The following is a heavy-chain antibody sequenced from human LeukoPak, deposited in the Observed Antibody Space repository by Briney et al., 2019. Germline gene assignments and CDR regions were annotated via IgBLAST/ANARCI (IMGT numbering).Heavy chain of an antibody. V-gene: IGHV4-34*01. J-gene: IGHJ1*01. CDR2: INHSGST. Sequence: PSETLSLTCAVYGGSFSGYYWSWIRQPPGKGLEWLGEINHSGSTNYNPSLESRVTISVDTSKKQFSLNLSSVTAADTAVYYCAKPFGPVSRGYFQHWGQGTLVTVSS. CDR3: AKPFGPVSRGYFQH. CDR1: GGSFSGYY. D-gene: IGHD3-10*01.